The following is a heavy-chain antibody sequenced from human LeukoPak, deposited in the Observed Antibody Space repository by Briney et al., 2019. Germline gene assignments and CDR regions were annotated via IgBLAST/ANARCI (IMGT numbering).Heavy chain of an antibody. Sequence: PGGSLRLSCAASGFIVSGHYMSWVRQAPGEGLEWVSLIYTSGTTTYADSVMGRFTISRDPSKNTLFLQMNRLRVEDTAVYYCARDKPGFLEGDMDVWGIGTTVTVSS. V-gene: IGHV3-53*01. D-gene: IGHD3-3*01. CDR2: IYTSGTT. J-gene: IGHJ6*03. CDR1: GFIVSGHY. CDR3: ARDKPGFLEGDMDV.